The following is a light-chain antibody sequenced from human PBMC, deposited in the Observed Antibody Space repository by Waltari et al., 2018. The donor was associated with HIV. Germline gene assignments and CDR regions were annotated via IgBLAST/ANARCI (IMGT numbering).Light chain of an antibody. Sequence: QSALTQPRSVSGSPGQSVTLSCTGSSGALDGSSFVSWYQQHPGEAPKVVIYDVTKRPSGVPDRFSGSRSGNTASLTISGLQAEDEAGYFCCSFVGSYSYVFGTGTKVTVL. CDR1: SGALDGSSF. CDR3: CSFVGSYSYV. V-gene: IGLV2-11*01. J-gene: IGLJ1*01. CDR2: DVT.